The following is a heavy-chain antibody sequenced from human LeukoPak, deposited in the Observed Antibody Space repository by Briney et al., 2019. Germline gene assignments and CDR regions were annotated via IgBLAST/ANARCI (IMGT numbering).Heavy chain of an antibody. D-gene: IGHD3-10*01. J-gene: IGHJ6*03. CDR2: ISGSGDTT. V-gene: IGHV3-23*01. Sequence: GGSLRLSCAASGFTFSSYAMSWVRQAPGKGLEWVSTISGSGDTTYYADSVKGRFTISRDNSKNTLYLQMNRLRAEDTAVYYCPFMFRGVYYMDVWGKGTTVTVSS. CDR1: GFTFSSYA. CDR3: PFMFRGVYYMDV.